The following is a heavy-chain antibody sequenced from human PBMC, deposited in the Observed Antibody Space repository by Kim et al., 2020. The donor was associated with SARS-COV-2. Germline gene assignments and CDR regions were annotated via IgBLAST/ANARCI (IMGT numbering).Heavy chain of an antibody. D-gene: IGHD6-19*01. V-gene: IGHV3-7*01. Sequence: GGSLRLSCAASGFTFSGSWMAWVRQAPGKGLEWVANVDQAESEKNYVDSAKGRFTISRDNAKSSLYLQMNRLRAEDTAVYYCARDRGWDTFDYWGQGSL. CDR3: ARDRGWDTFDY. CDR2: VDQAESEK. J-gene: IGHJ4*02. CDR1: GFTFSGSW.